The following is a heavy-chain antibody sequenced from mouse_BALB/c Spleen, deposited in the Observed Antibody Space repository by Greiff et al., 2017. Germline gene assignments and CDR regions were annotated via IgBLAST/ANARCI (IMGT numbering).Heavy chain of an antibody. Sequence: EVQLVESGGGLVKPGGSLKLSCAASGFTFSDYYMYWVRQTPEKRLEWVATISDGGSYTYYPDSVKGRFTISRDNAKNNLYLQMSSLKSEDTAMYYCARGGYDRDYYAMDYWGQGTSVTVSS. CDR2: ISDGGSYT. V-gene: IGHV5-4*02. CDR1: GFTFSDYY. CDR3: ARGGYDRDYYAMDY. J-gene: IGHJ4*01. D-gene: IGHD2-14*01.